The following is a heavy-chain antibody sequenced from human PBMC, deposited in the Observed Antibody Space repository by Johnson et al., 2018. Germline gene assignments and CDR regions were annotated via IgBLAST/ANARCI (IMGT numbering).Heavy chain of an antibody. J-gene: IGHJ3*02. Sequence: VQLVQSGAEVKKXGESLKIXCKGSGYSFSSYWIGWVRQMPGKGLEWLGLSYPGDSDSRYSPSFQGQVPIPPDKTISTAYLQWSSLKASDTAVYYCARRGGYYPNPDAFDIWGQGTMVTVSS. CDR1: GYSFSSYW. V-gene: IGHV5-51*01. CDR3: ARRGGYYPNPDAFDI. CDR2: SYPGDSDS. D-gene: IGHD3-10*01.